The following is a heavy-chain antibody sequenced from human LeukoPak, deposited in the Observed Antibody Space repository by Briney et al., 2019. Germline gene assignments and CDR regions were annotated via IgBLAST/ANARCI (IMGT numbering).Heavy chain of an antibody. J-gene: IGHJ3*02. D-gene: IGHD6-13*01. Sequence: AGGSLRLSCAASGFTFDDYAMHWVRHAPGKGLEWVSGISWNSGSIGYADSVKGRFTISRDNAKNSLYLQMNSLRAEDTALYYCAKGGQQLASDDAFDIWGQGTMVTVSS. CDR2: ISWNSGSI. V-gene: IGHV3-9*01. CDR3: AKGGQQLASDDAFDI. CDR1: GFTFDDYA.